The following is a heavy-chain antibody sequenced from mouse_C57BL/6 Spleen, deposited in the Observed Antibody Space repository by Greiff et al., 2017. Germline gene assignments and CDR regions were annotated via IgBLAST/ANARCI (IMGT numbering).Heavy chain of an antibody. CDR1: GYTFTDYY. Sequence: QVQLKESGAELVRPGASVKLSCKASGYTFTDYYINWVKQRPGQGLEWIARIYPGRGNTYYNEKFKGKATLTAEKSSSTAYMQLSSLTSEDSAVSFRARKDYGCTFKGYALGHWGQGTSVTVSS. CDR3: ARKDYGCTFKGYALGH. D-gene: IGHD1-1*01. V-gene: IGHV1-76*01. CDR2: IYPGRGNT. J-gene: IGHJ4*01.